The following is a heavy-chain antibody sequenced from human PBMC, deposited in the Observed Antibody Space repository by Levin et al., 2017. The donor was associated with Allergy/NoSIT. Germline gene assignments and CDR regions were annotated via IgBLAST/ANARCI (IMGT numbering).Heavy chain of an antibody. Sequence: GESLKISCKTSGYTFSGYWIGWVRQMPGKGLEWMAIIYPDNSDTRYSPSFQGQVTISADKSINTAYLQWSSLKASDTAMYYCARHGASVNTLDLVWFDPWGQGTLVTVSS. CDR2: IYPDNSDT. CDR3: ARHGASVNTLDLVWFDP. V-gene: IGHV5-51*01. J-gene: IGHJ5*02. CDR1: GYTFSGYW. D-gene: IGHD3-16*01.